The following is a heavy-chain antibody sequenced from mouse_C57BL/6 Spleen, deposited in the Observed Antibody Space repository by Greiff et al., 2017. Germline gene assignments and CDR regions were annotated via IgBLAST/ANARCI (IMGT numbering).Heavy chain of an antibody. Sequence: EVQLQQSGAELVRPGASVKLSCTASGFNIKDDYMHWVKQRPEQGLEWIGWLDPENGDTEYASKFQGKATITADTSSNTAYLQLSSLTSEDTAVYYCTPYYSNYEDWYFDVWGTGTTVTVSS. J-gene: IGHJ1*03. V-gene: IGHV14-4*01. D-gene: IGHD2-5*01. CDR3: TPYYSNYEDWYFDV. CDR1: GFNIKDDY. CDR2: LDPENGDT.